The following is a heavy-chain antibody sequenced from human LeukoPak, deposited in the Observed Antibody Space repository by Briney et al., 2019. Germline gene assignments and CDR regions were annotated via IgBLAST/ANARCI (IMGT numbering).Heavy chain of an antibody. CDR2: IYYSGST. Sequence: NPSETLSLACTVACGSISSSSYDWGWIRQPPGKGLEWIGSIYYSGSTYYNPSLKSRVTISVDTSKNQFSLKLSSVTAADTAVYYCARAGRGGYGGFFFDYWGQGTLVIVSS. CDR1: CGSISSSSYD. CDR3: ARAGRGGYGGFFFDY. V-gene: IGHV4-39*07. D-gene: IGHD4-23*01. J-gene: IGHJ4*02.